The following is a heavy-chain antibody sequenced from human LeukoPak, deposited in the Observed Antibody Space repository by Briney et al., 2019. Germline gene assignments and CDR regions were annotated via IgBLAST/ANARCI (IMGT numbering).Heavy chain of an antibody. V-gene: IGHV3-21*01. CDR1: GFTFSSYS. CDR3: AIGRYCSSTCCYAPNWFDP. D-gene: IGHD2-2*01. Sequence: GGSLRLSCAASGFTFSSYSMNWVRQAPGKGLEWVSSISSSSSYIYYADSVKGRFTISRDNAKNSLYLQMNSLRAEDTAVYYCAIGRYCSSTCCYAPNWFDPWGQGTLVTVSS. CDR2: ISSSSSYI. J-gene: IGHJ5*02.